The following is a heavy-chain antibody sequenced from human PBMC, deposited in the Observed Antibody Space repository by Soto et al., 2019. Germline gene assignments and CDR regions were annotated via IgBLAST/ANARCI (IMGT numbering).Heavy chain of an antibody. J-gene: IGHJ6*02. Sequence: AGGSLRLSCTASGFTFSNAWMSWVRQAPGKGLEWVGRIKSKTDGGTTDYAAPVKGRFTISRDDSKNTLYLQVNSLKTEDTAVYYCTTDGPSGWQLVLPDYYYGMDVWGQGTTVTVSS. CDR3: TTDGPSGWQLVLPDYYYGMDV. D-gene: IGHD6-13*01. V-gene: IGHV3-15*01. CDR2: IKSKTDGGTT. CDR1: GFTFSNAW.